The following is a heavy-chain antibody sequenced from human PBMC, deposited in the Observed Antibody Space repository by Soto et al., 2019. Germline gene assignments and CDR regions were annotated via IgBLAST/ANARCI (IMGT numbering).Heavy chain of an antibody. CDR2: IYYSGST. V-gene: IGHV4-61*08. Sequence: PSETLSLTCTVAGGSISSGDYYWSWIRQPPGQRLEWIAYIYYSGSTSYNPSLKSRLTISVDTSKNQFSVRLSSVTAADTAMYYCARLSSAWPDNWFDPWGQGTLVTVSS. CDR1: GGSISSGDYY. CDR3: ARLSSAWPDNWFDP. J-gene: IGHJ5*02. D-gene: IGHD6-19*01.